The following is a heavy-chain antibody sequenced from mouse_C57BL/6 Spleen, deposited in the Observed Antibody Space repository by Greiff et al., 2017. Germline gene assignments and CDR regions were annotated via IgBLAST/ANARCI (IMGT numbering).Heavy chain of an antibody. V-gene: IGHV1-81*01. D-gene: IGHD2-3*01. CDR1: GYTFTSYG. CDR3: ARGAIYDGYWRFAY. Sequence: QVQLKQSGAELARPGASVKLSCKASGYTFTSYGISWVKQRTGQGLEWIGEIYPRSGNTYYNEKFKGKATLTADKSSSTAYMELRSLTSEDSAVXFCARGAIYDGYWRFAYWGQGTLVTVSA. J-gene: IGHJ3*01. CDR2: IYPRSGNT.